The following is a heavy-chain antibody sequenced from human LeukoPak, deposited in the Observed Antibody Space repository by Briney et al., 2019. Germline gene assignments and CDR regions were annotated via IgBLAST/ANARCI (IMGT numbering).Heavy chain of an antibody. Sequence: SETLSLTCTGSGGPISSYYWSWIRQTPGKVLEWIGYIYYSGSTNYNPSLKSRVTISVDTSKNQFSLKLSSVTAADTAVYYCARDGDYTGMDVWGQGTTVTVSS. CDR2: IYYSGST. D-gene: IGHD3-16*01. V-gene: IGHV4-59*01. CDR3: ARDGDYTGMDV. CDR1: GGPISSYY. J-gene: IGHJ6*02.